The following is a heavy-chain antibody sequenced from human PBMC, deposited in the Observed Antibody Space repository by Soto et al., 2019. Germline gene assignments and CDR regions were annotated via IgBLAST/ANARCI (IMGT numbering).Heavy chain of an antibody. CDR2: VSLTGDRT. Sequence: GGSLRLSCVASIFSFSSYEMSWVRQAAGKGLEWVSRVSLTGDRTNYAGSVKGRFTVSRDNFKNTLYLEMDSLRPEDTAIYYCARGGGYCTPTSCAIDSWGRGTPVTVSS. J-gene: IGHJ4*02. CDR3: ARGGGYCTPTSCAIDS. CDR1: IFSFSSYE. D-gene: IGHD2-8*01. V-gene: IGHV3-23*01.